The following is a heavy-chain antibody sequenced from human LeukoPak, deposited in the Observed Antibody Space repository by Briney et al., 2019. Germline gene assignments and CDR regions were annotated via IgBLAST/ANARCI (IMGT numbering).Heavy chain of an antibody. CDR3: ARGAAATY. CDR2: IYSSGST. D-gene: IGHD6-13*01. CDR1: GGSISRYY. Sequence: SETLSLTCTVSGGSISRYYWSWIRRPPGKGLEWIGYIYSSGSTNYNPSLKSRVTISVDTSKNQFSLKLSSVTAADTAVYYCARGAAATYWGQGTLVTVSS. V-gene: IGHV4-59*01. J-gene: IGHJ4*02.